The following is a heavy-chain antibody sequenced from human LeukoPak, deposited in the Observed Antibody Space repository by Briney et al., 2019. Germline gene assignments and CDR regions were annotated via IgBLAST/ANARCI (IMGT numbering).Heavy chain of an antibody. CDR3: ARDAYGMDV. CDR2: IVGSGST. Sequence: GGSLRLSCAASGFTFSNFAMTWVRQAPGKGLEWVSSIVGSGSTYYADSLKGRFTISRDNAKNSLYLQMNSLRAEDTAVYYCARDAYGMDVWGQGTTVTVSS. V-gene: IGHV3-21*01. J-gene: IGHJ6*02. CDR1: GFTFSNFA.